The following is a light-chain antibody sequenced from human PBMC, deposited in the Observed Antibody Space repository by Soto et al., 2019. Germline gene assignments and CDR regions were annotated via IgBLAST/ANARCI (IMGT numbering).Light chain of an antibody. CDR3: SSYTSSSSHVV. V-gene: IGLV2-14*03. Sequence: QSVLTQPASVSGSPGQSITISCTGTSSDVGGYNYVSWDQHHPGKAPKLMIYDVSNRPSGVSNRLSGSKSGNTASLTISGLQAEDEADYYCSSYTSSSSHVVFGGGTKLTVL. CDR2: DVS. J-gene: IGLJ2*01. CDR1: SSDVGGYNY.